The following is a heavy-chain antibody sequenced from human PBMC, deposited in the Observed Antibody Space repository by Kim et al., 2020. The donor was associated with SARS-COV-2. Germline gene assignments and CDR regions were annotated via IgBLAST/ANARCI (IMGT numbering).Heavy chain of an antibody. D-gene: IGHD2-2*01. V-gene: IGHV3-23*01. J-gene: IGHJ6*02. CDR3: AKQMKVVPAAMGDYYYGMDV. CDR1: GFTFSSYA. CDR2: ISGSGGST. Sequence: GGSLRLSCAASGFTFSSYAMSWVRQAPGKGLEWVSAISGSGGSTYYADSVKGRFTISRDNSKNTLYLQMNSLRAEDTAVYYCAKQMKVVPAAMGDYYYGMDVWGQGTTVTVSS.